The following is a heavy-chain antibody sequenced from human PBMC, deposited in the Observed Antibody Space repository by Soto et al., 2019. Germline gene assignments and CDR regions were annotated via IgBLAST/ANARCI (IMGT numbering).Heavy chain of an antibody. CDR1: GFTFSSYG. D-gene: IGHD5-18*01. Sequence: GGSLRLSCAASGFTFSSYGMHWVRQAPGKGLEWVAVIWYDGSNKYYADSVKGRFTISRDNAKNSLYLQMNSLRAEDTAVYYCARDYSSYGPFDYWGQGTLVTVSS. CDR3: ARDYSSYGPFDY. J-gene: IGHJ4*02. V-gene: IGHV3-33*01. CDR2: IWYDGSNK.